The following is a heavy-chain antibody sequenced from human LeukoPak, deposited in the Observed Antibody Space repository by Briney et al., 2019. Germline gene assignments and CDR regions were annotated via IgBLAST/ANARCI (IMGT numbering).Heavy chain of an antibody. CDR2: IYYSGST. V-gene: IGHV4-59*01. CDR1: GGSISSYY. D-gene: IGHD6-13*01. Sequence: SETLSLTCTVSGGSISSYYWSWIRQPPGKGLEWIGYIYYSGSTNYNPSLKSRVTISVDTSKNQFSLKLSSVTAADTAMYYCARDGGHSSSWYNWFDPWGQGTLVTVSS. CDR3: ARDGGHSSSWYNWFDP. J-gene: IGHJ5*02.